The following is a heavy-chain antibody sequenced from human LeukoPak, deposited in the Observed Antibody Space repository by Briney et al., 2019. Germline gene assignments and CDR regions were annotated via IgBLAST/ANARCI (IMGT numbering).Heavy chain of an antibody. J-gene: IGHJ4*02. CDR3: AKDRGGTGDFDY. CDR1: GFTFTSTA. CDR2: ILVGSGNT. V-gene: IGHV1-58*01. Sequence: ASVKVSCKASGFTFTSTAVQWVRQARGQRLEWIGWILVGSGNTNYAQMFQGRVTITRDPSATTAYMELSSLRSEDMAVYYCAKDRGGTGDFDYWGQGTLVTVSS. D-gene: IGHD3-10*01.